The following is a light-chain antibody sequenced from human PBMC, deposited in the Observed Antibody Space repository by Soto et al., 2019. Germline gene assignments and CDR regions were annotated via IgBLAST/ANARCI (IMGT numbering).Light chain of an antibody. CDR1: QGIGVY. CDR2: AAC. V-gene: IGKV1-27*01. Sequence: DIQMTQSPSSLSASLGDRVTITCRASQGIGVYLAWFQQKPGNAPKLLIYAACTLQSGVPSRFSGSVSGTDFTLTVSSLQPEDVATYYCQKYNSAPLTFGGGTRVEIK. J-gene: IGKJ4*01. CDR3: QKYNSAPLT.